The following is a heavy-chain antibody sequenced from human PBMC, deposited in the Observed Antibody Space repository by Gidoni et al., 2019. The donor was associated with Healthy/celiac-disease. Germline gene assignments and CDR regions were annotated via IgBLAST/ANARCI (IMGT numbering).Heavy chain of an antibody. CDR3: AKVSRSGTFDY. Sequence: QVQLVESGGGVVQPGRSLRLSCAASGFTFSSYGMHWVRQAPGKGLEWVAVISYDGSNKYYPDSVKGRFTISRDNSKNTLYLQMNSLRAEDTAVYYCAKVSRSGTFDYWGQGTLVTVSS. J-gene: IGHJ4*02. V-gene: IGHV3-30*18. CDR2: ISYDGSNK. CDR1: GFTFSSYG. D-gene: IGHD1-1*01.